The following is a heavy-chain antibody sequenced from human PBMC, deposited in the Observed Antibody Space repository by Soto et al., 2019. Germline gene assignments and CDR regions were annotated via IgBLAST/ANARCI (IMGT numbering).Heavy chain of an antibody. CDR2: INPSGGST. V-gene: IGHV1-46*01. D-gene: IGHD2-15*01. Sequence: ASVKVSCKASGYTFTSCYMHWVRQAPGQGLEWMGIINPSGGSTSYAQKFQGRVTMTRDTSTSTVYMELSSLRSEDTAVYYCARDLKRIVVVVAATLGYWGQGTLVTVSS. CDR3: ARDLKRIVVVVAATLGY. CDR1: GYTFTSCY. J-gene: IGHJ4*02.